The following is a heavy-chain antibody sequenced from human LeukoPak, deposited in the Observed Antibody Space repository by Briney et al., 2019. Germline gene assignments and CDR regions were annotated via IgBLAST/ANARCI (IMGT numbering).Heavy chain of an antibody. Sequence: PGGSLRLSCAASGLTFSSYGMHWVRQAPGKGLEWVAVISYDGSNKYYADSVKGRFTISRDNSKNTLYLQMNSLRAEDTAVYYCAKDRSWARTLAYYFDYWGQGTLVTVSS. CDR1: GLTFSSYG. J-gene: IGHJ4*02. CDR2: ISYDGSNK. V-gene: IGHV3-30*18. CDR3: AKDRSWARTLAYYFDY. D-gene: IGHD1-14*01.